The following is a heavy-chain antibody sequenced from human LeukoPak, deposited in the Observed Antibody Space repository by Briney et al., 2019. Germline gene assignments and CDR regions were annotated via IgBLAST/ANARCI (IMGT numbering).Heavy chain of an antibody. CDR2: INHSGST. Sequence: SETLSLTCAVYGGSFSGYYWSWIRQPPGKGLERIGEINHSGSTNYNPSLKSRVTISVDTSKNQFSLKLSSVTAADTAVYYCARVGGNVAFDIWGQGTMVTVSS. CDR1: GGSFSGYY. D-gene: IGHD4-23*01. V-gene: IGHV4-34*01. CDR3: ARVGGNVAFDI. J-gene: IGHJ3*02.